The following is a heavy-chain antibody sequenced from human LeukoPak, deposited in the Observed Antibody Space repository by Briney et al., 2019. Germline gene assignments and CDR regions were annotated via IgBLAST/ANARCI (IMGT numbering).Heavy chain of an antibody. CDR1: GGTLSNYA. Sequence: ASVKVSCKTSGGTLSNYAISWVRQAPGQGLEWMGRINANSGGTDYAEKFQGRVTMTRDTSIGTAYMEVSRLIYDDTAVYYCARDFSVWFDYWGQGTLVTVSS. J-gene: IGHJ4*02. CDR3: ARDFSVWFDY. CDR2: INANSGGT. V-gene: IGHV1-2*06. D-gene: IGHD2-8*01.